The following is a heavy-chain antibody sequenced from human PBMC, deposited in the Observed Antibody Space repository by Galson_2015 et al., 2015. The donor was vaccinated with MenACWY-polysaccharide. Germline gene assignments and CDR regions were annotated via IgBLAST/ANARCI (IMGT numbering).Heavy chain of an antibody. V-gene: IGHV3-7*01. J-gene: IGHJ3*01. CDR3: ARGYSGAFDV. Sequence: SLRLSCAASGFTFSTYGMHWVRQAPGKGLEWVANIKPDGSAKDYVDSVKGRFTISRDNAKNSLSLQMNSLRTDDTALYYCARGYSGAFDVWGQGTMVTVSS. CDR2: IKPDGSAK. CDR1: GFTFSTYG. D-gene: IGHD5-12*01.